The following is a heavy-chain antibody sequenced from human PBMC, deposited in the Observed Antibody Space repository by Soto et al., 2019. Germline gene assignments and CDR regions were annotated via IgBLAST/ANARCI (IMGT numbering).Heavy chain of an antibody. CDR3: VKDVGSRHYDFTNFDS. V-gene: IGHV3-9*01. D-gene: IGHD3-3*01. CDR2: IDWNRATT. CDR1: GFIFDDYA. Sequence: EVQLLESGGGVVQPGGSLRLSCIASGFIFDDYAIHWVRQVPGKGLEWVSGIDWNRATTGYADSVQGRFTLSRDNARNSVLLQMNSLRPEDTALYYCVKDVGSRHYDFTNFDSWGQGTLVTVSS. J-gene: IGHJ4*02.